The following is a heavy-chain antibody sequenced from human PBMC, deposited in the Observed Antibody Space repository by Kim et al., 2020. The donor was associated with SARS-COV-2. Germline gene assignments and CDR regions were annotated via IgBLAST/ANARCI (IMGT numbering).Heavy chain of an antibody. Sequence: IYYADSVEGRFTISRDNAKNSLFLQMNSLRDEDTALYYCVRGRMGGAFGMWDQETMVTVSS. V-gene: IGHV3-48*02. CDR3: VRGRMGGAFGM. D-gene: IGHD3-16*01. CDR2: I. J-gene: IGHJ3*02.